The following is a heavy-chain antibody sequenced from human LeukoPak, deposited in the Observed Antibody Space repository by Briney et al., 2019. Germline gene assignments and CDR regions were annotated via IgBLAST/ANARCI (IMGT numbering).Heavy chain of an antibody. V-gene: IGHV3-53*01. J-gene: IGHJ4*02. CDR1: GFTVSTHY. D-gene: IGHD5-12*01. Sequence: QPGGSLRLSCAASGFTVSTHYMNWVRQAPGKGLEWVSVIDTADKTYYADSVKGRFTISRDNSNNTVFLQLNSVRAEDTAVYYCGGRGWFRGHDFGGGIEGYFDYWGQGTVVTVSS. CDR3: GGRGWFRGHDFGGGIEGYFDY. CDR2: IDTADKT.